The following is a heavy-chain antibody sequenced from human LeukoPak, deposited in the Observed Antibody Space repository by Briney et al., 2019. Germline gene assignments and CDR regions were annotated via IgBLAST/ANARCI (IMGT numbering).Heavy chain of an antibody. D-gene: IGHD2-2*01. V-gene: IGHV3-49*04. J-gene: IGHJ4*02. Sequence: GGSLGLSCAASGFTFSSYAMSWVRQAPGKGLEWVSFIQSKTYSEGTMYAASVRGRFTISRDDSRSTAYLQMNSLKTEDTAVYYCTASDHLYCSSSSCHFDYWGQGTLVTVAS. CDR3: TASDHLYCSSSSCHFDY. CDR1: GFTFSSYA. CDR2: IQSKTYSEGT.